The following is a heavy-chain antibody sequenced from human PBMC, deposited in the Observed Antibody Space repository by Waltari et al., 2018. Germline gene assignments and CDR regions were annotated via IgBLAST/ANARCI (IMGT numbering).Heavy chain of an antibody. CDR3: ARVSGSSPGYYFDY. Sequence: QVQLQESGPGLVKPSETLSLTCTVSGGSISSYSWRWIRQPAGKGLEWIGRIYTSGSTNYNPSLKSRVTMSVDTSKNQFSLKLSSVTAADTAVYYCARVSGSSPGYYFDYWGQGTLVTVSS. CDR1: GGSISSYS. D-gene: IGHD6-13*01. CDR2: IYTSGST. J-gene: IGHJ4*02. V-gene: IGHV4-4*07.